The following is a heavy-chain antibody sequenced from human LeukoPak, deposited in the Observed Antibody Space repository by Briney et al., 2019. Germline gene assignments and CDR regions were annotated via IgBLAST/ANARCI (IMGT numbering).Heavy chain of an antibody. CDR2: IYHSGST. D-gene: IGHD2-8*01. CDR3: ARDTNIVLMVYETAFDI. J-gene: IGHJ3*02. V-gene: IGHV4-38-2*02. Sequence: SETLSLTCTVSGYSISSGYYWGWIRPPPGKGLEWIGSIYHSGSTYYNPSLKSRVTISVDTSKNQFSLKLSSVTAADTAVYYCARDTNIVLMVYETAFDIWGQGTMVTVSS. CDR1: GYSISSGYY.